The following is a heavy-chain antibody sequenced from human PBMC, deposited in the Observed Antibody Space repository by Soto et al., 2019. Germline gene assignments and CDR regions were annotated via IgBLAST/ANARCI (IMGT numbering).Heavy chain of an antibody. CDR2: ISSSSSYI. Sequence: EVQLVESGGGLVKPGGSLRLSCAASGFTFSSYSMNWVRQAPGKGLEWVSSISSSSSYIYYADSVKGRFTISRDNAKKSLYLQMNSLRAEDTAVYYCARLTSYDSSGYSCYWGQGTLVTVSS. CDR3: ARLTSYDSSGYSCY. V-gene: IGHV3-21*01. CDR1: GFTFSSYS. J-gene: IGHJ4*02. D-gene: IGHD3-22*01.